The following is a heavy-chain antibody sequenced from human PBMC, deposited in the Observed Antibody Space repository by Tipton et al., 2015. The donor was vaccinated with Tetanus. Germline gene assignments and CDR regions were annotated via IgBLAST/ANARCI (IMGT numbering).Heavy chain of an antibody. CDR2: IYYSGST. CDR1: GGSISSSSYY. V-gene: IGHV4-61*01. J-gene: IGHJ4*02. Sequence: TLSLTCTVSGGSISSSSYYWSWIRQPPGKGLEWIGYIYYSGSTNYNPSLKSRVTISVDTSKNQFSLKLSSVTAADTAVYYCARDRDSDYWGQGTLVTVSS. CDR3: ARDRDSDY.